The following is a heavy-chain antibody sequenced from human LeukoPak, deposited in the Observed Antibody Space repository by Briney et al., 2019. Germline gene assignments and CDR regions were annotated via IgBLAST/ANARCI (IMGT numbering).Heavy chain of an antibody. CDR3: ARGSRYHDWLSPLDS. CDR1: GYTFTGYY. Sequence: ASVKVSCKASGYTFTGYYMHWVRQAPGQGLEWMGWINPNSGGTNYAQKFQGRGTMTWDTSISTAYMAMSRLRSDDPAVFYCARGSRYHDWLSPLDSWGQGTLVTVSS. V-gene: IGHV1-2*02. J-gene: IGHJ4*02. D-gene: IGHD3-9*01. CDR2: INPNSGGT.